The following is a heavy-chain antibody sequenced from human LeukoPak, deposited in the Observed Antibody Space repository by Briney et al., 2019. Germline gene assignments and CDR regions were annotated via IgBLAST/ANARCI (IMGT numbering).Heavy chain of an antibody. CDR2: ITPILDVT. D-gene: IGHD2-2*01. Sequence: ASVKVSCKTYGGTFSDYAISWVRQAPGQGLEWMGRITPILDVTNYAQKFQGRVTMTRDTSISTAYMELSRLRSDDTAVYYCARDLSSWGQGTLVTVSS. V-gene: IGHV1-2*02. CDR1: GGTFSDYA. CDR3: ARDLSS. J-gene: IGHJ4*02.